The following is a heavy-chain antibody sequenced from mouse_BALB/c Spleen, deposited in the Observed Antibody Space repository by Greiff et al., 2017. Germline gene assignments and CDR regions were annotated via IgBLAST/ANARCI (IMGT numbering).Heavy chain of an antibody. CDR1: GFTFSDYY. V-gene: IGHV5-4*02. J-gene: IGHJ1*01. CDR3: ARGGVGNYWYFDV. D-gene: IGHD2-1*01. CDR2: ISDGGSYT. Sequence: EVKLVESGGGLVKPGGSLKLSCAASGFTFSDYYMYWVRQTPEKRLEWVATISDGGSYTYYPDSVKGRFTISRDNAKNNLYLQMSSLKSEDTAMYYCARGGVGNYWYFDVWGAGTTVTVSS.